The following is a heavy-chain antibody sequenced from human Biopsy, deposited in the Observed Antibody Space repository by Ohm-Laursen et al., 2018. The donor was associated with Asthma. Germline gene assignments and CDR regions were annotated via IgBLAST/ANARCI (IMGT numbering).Heavy chain of an antibody. V-gene: IGHV1-2*06. CDR2: INPNGGAT. CDR3: ARVGYYGDRRQHNGLDV. Sequence: SVKVSCKASAYTFIGYHLHWVRQAPGEGLEWMGRINPNGGATVYAQKFQGRVTMTRDTSISTAYMELSRLTSDDTAVYYCARVGYYGDRRQHNGLDVWGQGTTVTVSS. J-gene: IGHJ6*02. D-gene: IGHD4-17*01. CDR1: AYTFIGYH.